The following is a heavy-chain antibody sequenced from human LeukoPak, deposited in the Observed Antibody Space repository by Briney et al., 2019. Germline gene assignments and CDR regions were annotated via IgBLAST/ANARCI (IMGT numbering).Heavy chain of an antibody. D-gene: IGHD6-19*01. CDR3: AKEATVAGTDYYGMDV. Sequence: GGSLRLSCAASGFTVSSNYMSWVRQAPGKGLEWVSVIYSGGSTYYADSVKGRFTISRDNSKNTLYLQMNSLRAEDTAVYYCAKEATVAGTDYYGMDVWGQGTTVTVSS. CDR1: GFTVSSNY. CDR2: IYSGGST. V-gene: IGHV3-53*01. J-gene: IGHJ6*02.